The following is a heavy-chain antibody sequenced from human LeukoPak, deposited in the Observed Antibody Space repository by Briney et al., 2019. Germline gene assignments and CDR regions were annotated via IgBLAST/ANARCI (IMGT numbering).Heavy chain of an antibody. CDR3: ARLPTHSSGWLCYFDY. D-gene: IGHD6-19*01. CDR2: VYYSGST. V-gene: IGHV4-39*01. J-gene: IGHJ4*02. CDR1: GGSISSSYYY. Sequence: PSETLSLTCTVSGGSISSSYYYWGWIRQSPGKGLEWIGSVYYSGSTYYNPSLKSRVTISVDTSKNQFSLKLSSVTAADTAVYYCARLPTHSSGWLCYFDYWGQGTLVTVSS.